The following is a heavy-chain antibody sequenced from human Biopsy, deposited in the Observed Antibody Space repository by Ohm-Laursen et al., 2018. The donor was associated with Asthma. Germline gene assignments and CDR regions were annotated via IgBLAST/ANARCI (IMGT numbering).Heavy chain of an antibody. CDR2: IYYSGTT. J-gene: IGHJ6*02. Sequence: SDTLSLTCRLSSGSGGYMRSGNYYWGWIRQPPGKGLEWIGSIYYSGTTYYNPSLESRVTVSADTSKNQFSLKLISVTAADTAVYYCVRGSSSWHHGPFHYYYGLDVWGQGTTATVSS. CDR3: VRGSSSWHHGPFHYYYGLDV. CDR1: GGYMRSGNYY. V-gene: IGHV4-39*01. D-gene: IGHD6-13*01.